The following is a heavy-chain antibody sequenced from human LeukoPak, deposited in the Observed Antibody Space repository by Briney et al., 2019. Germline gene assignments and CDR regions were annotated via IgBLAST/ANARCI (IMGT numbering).Heavy chain of an antibody. Sequence: KPSETLSLTCAVYGGSLSGSYWSWIRQPPGKGLEWIGEINHSGSTNYNPSLKSRVTISVDTSKNQFSLKLSSVTAADTAVYYCARGPKWGDYYDSSGYVTGDAFDIWGQGTMVTVSS. V-gene: IGHV4-34*01. J-gene: IGHJ3*02. D-gene: IGHD3-22*01. CDR3: ARGPKWGDYYDSSGYVTGDAFDI. CDR1: GGSLSGSY. CDR2: INHSGST.